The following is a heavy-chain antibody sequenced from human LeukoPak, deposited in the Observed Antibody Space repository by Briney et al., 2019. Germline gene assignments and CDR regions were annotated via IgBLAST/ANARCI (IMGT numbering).Heavy chain of an antibody. J-gene: IGHJ4*02. CDR2: ISGSVGST. CDR1: GFTFSSYA. D-gene: IGHD5/OR15-5a*01. Sequence: PGGSLRLSCAASGFTFSSYAMSWVRQAPGKGLEWVSTISGSVGSTYYADSVKGRFTISRDNSKNTLYLQINSLRAEDTAVYCCAKTPTRGTLRLFFKYWGQRTLVTVSS. V-gene: IGHV3-23*01. CDR3: AKTPTRGTLRLFFKY.